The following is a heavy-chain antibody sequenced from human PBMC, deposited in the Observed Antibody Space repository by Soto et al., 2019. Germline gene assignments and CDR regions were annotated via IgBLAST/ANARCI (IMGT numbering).Heavy chain of an antibody. CDR3: ASFKGGTGTTLNWFDP. D-gene: IGHD1-7*01. Sequence: ASVKVSCKASGYTFTSYGISWVRQAPGQGLEWMGWISAYNGNTNYAQKLQGRVTMTTDTSTSTAYMELRSLRSDDTAVYYCASFKGGTGTTLNWFDPWGQGTLVTVSS. CDR2: ISAYNGNT. V-gene: IGHV1-18*01. J-gene: IGHJ5*02. CDR1: GYTFTSYG.